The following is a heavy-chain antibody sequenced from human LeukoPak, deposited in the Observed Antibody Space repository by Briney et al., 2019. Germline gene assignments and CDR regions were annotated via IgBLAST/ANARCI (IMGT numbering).Heavy chain of an antibody. CDR3: ARDLGQYYDTSDNWFDP. CDR2: INSDGINT. D-gene: IGHD3-22*01. V-gene: IGHV3-74*01. Sequence: GGSLRLSCPASGFTFSNYWMHWVRQPPGKGRVWVSRINSDGINTSYADSGKGRFTFSRDNAKNTLNLQMNSLRAEDTAVYYCARDLGQYYDTSDNWFDPWGQGTLVTVSS. CDR1: GFTFSNYW. J-gene: IGHJ5*02.